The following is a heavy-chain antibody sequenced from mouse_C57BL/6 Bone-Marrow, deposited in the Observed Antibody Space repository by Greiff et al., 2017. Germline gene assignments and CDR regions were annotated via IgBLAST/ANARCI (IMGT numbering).Heavy chain of an antibody. CDR1: GFNIKDDY. CDR2: IDPENGDT. D-gene: IGHD1-1*01. CDR3: TPYYCGTHWFAY. J-gene: IGHJ3*01. V-gene: IGHV14-4*01. Sequence: VQLQQSGAELVRPGASVKLSCTASGFNIKDDYMHWVKQRPEQGLEWIGWIDPENGDTEYASKFQGKATLTADTSSNTAYLQLSSLTSEDTAVYYCTPYYCGTHWFAYWGQGTLVTVSA.